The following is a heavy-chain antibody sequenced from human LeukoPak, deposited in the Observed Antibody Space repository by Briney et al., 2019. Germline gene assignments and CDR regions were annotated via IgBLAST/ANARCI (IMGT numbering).Heavy chain of an antibody. V-gene: IGHV3-74*01. CDR1: GFTFSSYW. CDR3: ARVSWQWLVDGMDV. J-gene: IGHJ6*02. Sequence: GGSLRLSCAASGFTFSSYWMHWVRQAPGKGLVWVSRINGDGRSTTYADSVKGRFTISRDNSKNTLYLQMNSLRAEDTAVYYCARVSWQWLVDGMDVWGQGTTVTVSS. D-gene: IGHD6-19*01. CDR2: INGDGRST.